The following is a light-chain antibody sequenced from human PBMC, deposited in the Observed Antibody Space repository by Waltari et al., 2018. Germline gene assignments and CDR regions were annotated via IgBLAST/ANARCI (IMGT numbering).Light chain of an antibody. CDR3: SSYTNRNTLI. CDR2: DVS. V-gene: IGLV2-14*01. J-gene: IGLJ2*01. Sequence: QSALTQPASVSGSPGHAMTIPCTGTSSHVCGTTNASWYQQDPGKVPKLIIYDVSERPSGVSDRFSGSKSGNTASLTISGVQAEDETDYYCSSYTNRNTLIFGGGTKLTVL. CDR1: SSHVCGTTN.